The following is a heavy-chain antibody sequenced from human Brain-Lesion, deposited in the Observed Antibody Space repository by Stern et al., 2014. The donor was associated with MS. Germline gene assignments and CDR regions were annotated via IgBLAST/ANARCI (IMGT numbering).Heavy chain of an antibody. CDR1: GGSISRSTYY. CDR3: ARLTGIIDS. D-gene: IGHD5-24*01. CDR2: IYYSGTT. Sequence: VQLLESGPGLVKPSETLSLTCTVSGGSISRSTYYWGWIRQPPGKGLEWIGNIYYSGTTYYDPSLKSRVTISVHAATNQFSLKLTSVTAADTAVYYCARLTGIIDSWGQGTLVAVSS. V-gene: IGHV4-39*01. J-gene: IGHJ4*02.